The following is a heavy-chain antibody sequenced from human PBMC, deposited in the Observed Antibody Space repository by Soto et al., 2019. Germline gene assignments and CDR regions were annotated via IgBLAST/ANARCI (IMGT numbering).Heavy chain of an antibody. Sequence: QVQLVQSGAEVKKPGSSVKVSCKASGGTFSSYAISWVRQAPGQGLEWMGGIIPIFGTANYAQKFQGRVTITADKDMSTAGIEPSTLYYGDTGVYYCPRGTGKAARPFIFWGQGTPVTVSS. D-gene: IGHD6-13*01. J-gene: IGHJ4*03. CDR2: IIPIFGTA. CDR1: GGTFSSYA. CDR3: PRGTGKAARPFIF. V-gene: IGHV1-69*14.